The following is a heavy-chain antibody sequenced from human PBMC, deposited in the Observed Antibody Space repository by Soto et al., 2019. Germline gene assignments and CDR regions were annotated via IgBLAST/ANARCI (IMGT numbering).Heavy chain of an antibody. D-gene: IGHD3-3*01. CDR1: GFTFSSYW. CDR3: ARDSAYYDFWSGYWFFDY. CDR2: INSDGSRT. J-gene: IGHJ4*02. Sequence: EVQLVESGGGLVQPGGSLRLSCAASGFTFSSYWMHWVRQAPGKGLVWVSRINSDGSRTSYADSVKGRFTISRDNAKNTLYLQMNSLRAEATAVYYCARDSAYYDFWSGYWFFDYWGQGTLVTVSS. V-gene: IGHV3-74*01.